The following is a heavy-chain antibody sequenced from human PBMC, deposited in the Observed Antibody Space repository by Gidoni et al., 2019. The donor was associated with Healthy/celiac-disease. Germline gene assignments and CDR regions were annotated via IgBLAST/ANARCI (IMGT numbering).Heavy chain of an antibody. CDR1: GFTLSSYW. CDR3: ARGLGSFDY. D-gene: IGHD2-21*01. J-gene: IGHJ4*02. V-gene: IGHV3-7*01. Sequence: EVQLVESGGGLVQPGGSLRLACAASGFTLSSYWMSWVRQAPGKGLEWVANIKQDGSEKYYVDSLKGRFTISRDNAKNSLYLQMNSLRAEDTAVYYCARGLGSFDYWGQGTLVTVSS. CDR2: IKQDGSEK.